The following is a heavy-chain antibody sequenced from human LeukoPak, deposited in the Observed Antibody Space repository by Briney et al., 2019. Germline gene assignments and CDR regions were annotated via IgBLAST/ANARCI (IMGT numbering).Heavy chain of an antibody. J-gene: IGHJ4*02. Sequence: PSETLSLTCTVSGGSISNYYWTWIRQPPEKGLEWIGYIYSSGNTNYNPSLNSRVTISLDTSKNQFSLMLRSLTAADTAVYYCARRYTASPGERFDYWGQGTLVPASS. D-gene: IGHD2-2*02. CDR2: IYSSGNT. CDR1: GGSISNYY. V-gene: IGHV4-59*08. CDR3: ARRYTASPGERFDY.